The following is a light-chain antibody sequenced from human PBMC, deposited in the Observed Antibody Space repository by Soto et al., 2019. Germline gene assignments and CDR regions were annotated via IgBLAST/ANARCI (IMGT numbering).Light chain of an antibody. CDR2: GTS. CDR1: QSIIRY. J-gene: IGKJ2*04. V-gene: IGKV1-39*01. CDR3: QQTFTTPCS. Sequence: DIQMTQSPSSLSASVGDSVTITCRASQSIIRYLNWYQQKPGKAPKLLIYGTSSLQSGVPSRFSGCGSGTAFPLTISTLQPEDFATYYCQQTFTTPCSFGQGTKLETK.